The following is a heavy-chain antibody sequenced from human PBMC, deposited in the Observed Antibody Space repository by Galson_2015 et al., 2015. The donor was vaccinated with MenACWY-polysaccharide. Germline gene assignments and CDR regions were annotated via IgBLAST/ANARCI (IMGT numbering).Heavy chain of an antibody. CDR1: GYTFTNYD. CDR2: LSPSSGHT. J-gene: IGHJ4*02. V-gene: IGHV1-8*01. D-gene: IGHD2-15*01. CDR3: TRAPGSWGNDY. Sequence: SCKASGYTFTNYDLNWVRQATGQGPEWMGWLSPSSGHTGSEQKFQGRLTMTRNTSISTAYMELSGLRSEDTAVYYCTRAPGSWGNDYWGQGTLVTVSS.